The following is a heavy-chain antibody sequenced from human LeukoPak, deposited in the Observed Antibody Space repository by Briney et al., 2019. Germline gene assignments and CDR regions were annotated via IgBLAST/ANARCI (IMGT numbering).Heavy chain of an antibody. D-gene: IGHD1-26*01. CDR2: VYYSGST. CDR3: ASRKWGRGYYFDY. CDR1: GGSISSSNYY. Sequence: KPSETLSLTCTVSGGSISSSNYYWGWIRQPPGKGLEWIGSVYYSGSTYYNPSLKSRVSISIDTSKKQFSLKLNSVTAADTAVYYCASRKWGRGYYFDYWGQGTLVTVSS. V-gene: IGHV4-39*01. J-gene: IGHJ4*02.